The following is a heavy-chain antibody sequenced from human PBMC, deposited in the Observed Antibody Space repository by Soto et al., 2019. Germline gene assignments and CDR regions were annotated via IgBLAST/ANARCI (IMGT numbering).Heavy chain of an antibody. V-gene: IGHV4-4*07. J-gene: IGHJ6*02. CDR1: GGSISGYC. CDR2: LYTMGST. CDR3: ARVRDYGLGTNRHYYGMDV. Sequence: QVQLQESGPGLVKSSETLSLTCTVSGGSISGYCWSWIRQPAGKGLEWIGRLYTMGSTNYNPSLQSRVTMSVDTSKNEFSLKVSSVTAADTAVYFCARVRDYGLGTNRHYYGMDVWGQGTTVTVSS. D-gene: IGHD3-10*01.